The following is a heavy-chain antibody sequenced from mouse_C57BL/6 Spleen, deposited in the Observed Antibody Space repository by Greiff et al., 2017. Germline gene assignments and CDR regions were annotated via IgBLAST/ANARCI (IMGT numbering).Heavy chain of an antibody. J-gene: IGHJ2*01. V-gene: IGHV1-15*01. CDR3: TRYLY. Sequence: VKLMESGAELVRPGASVTLSCKASGYTFTDYEMHWVKQTPVHGLEWIGAIDPETGGTAYNQKFKGKAILTADKSSSTAYMELRSLTSEDSAVYYCTRYLYWGQGTTLTVSS. CDR2: IDPETGGT. D-gene: IGHD5-1*01. CDR1: GYTFTDYE.